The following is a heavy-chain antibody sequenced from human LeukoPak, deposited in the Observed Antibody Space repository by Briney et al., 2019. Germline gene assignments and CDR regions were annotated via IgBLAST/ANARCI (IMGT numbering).Heavy chain of an antibody. CDR2: ISGSGGST. Sequence: GGSLRLSCAASGFTFSSYSMNWVRQAPGKGLEWVSAISGSGGSTYYADSVKGRFTISRDNSKNTLYLQMNSLRAEDTAVYYCAKDDNPIVGATGAFDIWGQGTMITVSS. V-gene: IGHV3-23*01. CDR1: GFTFSSYS. CDR3: AKDDNPIVGATGAFDI. J-gene: IGHJ3*02. D-gene: IGHD1-26*01.